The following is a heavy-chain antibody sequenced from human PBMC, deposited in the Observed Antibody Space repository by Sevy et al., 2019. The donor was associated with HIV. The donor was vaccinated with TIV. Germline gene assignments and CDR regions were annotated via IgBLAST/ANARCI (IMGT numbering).Heavy chain of an antibody. D-gene: IGHD3-3*01. CDR1: GYTFTNYG. CDR3: ARDLSHTGRFGAFVI. V-gene: IGHV1-18*01. J-gene: IGHJ3*02. CDR2: ISAHNGNT. Sequence: ASVKVSCKASGYTFTNYGISWVRQAPGQGLEWMGWISAHNGNTNYAQKLQGRVTMTTDTSTSTASMELRSLRSDDTAVYYCARDLSHTGRFGAFVIWGQGTMVTVSS.